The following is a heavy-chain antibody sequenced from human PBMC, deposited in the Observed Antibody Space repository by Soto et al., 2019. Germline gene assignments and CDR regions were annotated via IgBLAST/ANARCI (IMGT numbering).Heavy chain of an antibody. CDR2: ISWDGSRT. Sequence: VQLVESGGAVVQPGGSLRLSCATSGFIFHDYSMHWVRQAPGKGLEWVSLISWDGSRTYYSDSVRGRFTISRDSSKNSLYLQMNSLTTEDTALYYCAAADYGDFPNWFDPWGQGTLVTVSS. J-gene: IGHJ5*02. CDR1: GFIFHDYS. CDR3: AAADYGDFPNWFDP. D-gene: IGHD4-17*01. V-gene: IGHV3-43*01.